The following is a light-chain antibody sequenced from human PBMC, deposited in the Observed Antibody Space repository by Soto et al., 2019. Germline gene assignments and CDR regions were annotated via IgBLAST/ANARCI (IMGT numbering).Light chain of an antibody. CDR1: QAISCS. CDR3: QQYNSYTWT. V-gene: IGKV1-5*01. Sequence: IQMTQYPSTLSASVGDRVTITCRASQAISCSLAWYQQKPGKAPTLLIYDASTLQSGVPSRFSGSESGTEFILTISSLQPDDFATYYCQQYNSYTWTFGQGTKVDIK. J-gene: IGKJ1*01. CDR2: DAS.